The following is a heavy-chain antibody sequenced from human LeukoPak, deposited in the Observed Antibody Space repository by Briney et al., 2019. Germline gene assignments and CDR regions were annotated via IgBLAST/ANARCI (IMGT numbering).Heavy chain of an antibody. D-gene: IGHD3-22*01. J-gene: IGHJ4*02. CDR3: ARGLSSGYYVDY. Sequence: ASVKVSCKASGYTFTGYYMHWVRQAPGHGLEWMGWINPNIGGTNYAQRFQGRVTMTRDTSISTAYMELSRLRSDDTAVYYCARGLSSGYYVDYWGQGTLVTVSS. V-gene: IGHV1-2*02. CDR2: INPNIGGT. CDR1: GYTFTGYY.